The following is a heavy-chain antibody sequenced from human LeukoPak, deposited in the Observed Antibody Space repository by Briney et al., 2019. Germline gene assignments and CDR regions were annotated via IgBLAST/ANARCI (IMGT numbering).Heavy chain of an antibody. Sequence: PGGSLRLSCAASGFTSSSYAMSWVRQAPGKGLEWVSAISGSGGSTYYADSVKGRFTISRDNSKNTLYLQMNSLRAEDTAVYYCAKAQVRGVSSLLPNYWGQGTLVTVSS. CDR3: AKAQVRGVSSLLPNY. D-gene: IGHD3-10*01. CDR1: GFTSSSYA. CDR2: ISGSGGST. V-gene: IGHV3-23*01. J-gene: IGHJ4*02.